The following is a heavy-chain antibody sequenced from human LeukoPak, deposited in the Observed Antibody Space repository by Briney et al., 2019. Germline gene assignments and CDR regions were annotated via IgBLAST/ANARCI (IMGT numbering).Heavy chain of an antibody. CDR2: IHYSGST. V-gene: IGHV4-59*01. J-gene: IGHJ1*01. CDR3: ARVADYYDSSGYLHAEYFQH. Sequence: SETLSLTCTVSGGSISSYYWSWIRQPPGKGLEWIGYIHYSGSTNYNPSLKSRVTISVDTSKNQFSLKLSSVTAADTAVYYCARVADYYDSSGYLHAEYFQHWGQGTLVTVSS. CDR1: GGSISSYY. D-gene: IGHD3-22*01.